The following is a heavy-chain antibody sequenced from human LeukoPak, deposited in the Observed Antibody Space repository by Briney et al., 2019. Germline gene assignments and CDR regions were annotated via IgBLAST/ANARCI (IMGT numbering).Heavy chain of an antibody. CDR2: VSDDGQ. V-gene: IGHV3-30*18. CDR3: AKWSGDYPSYYLDY. D-gene: IGHD4-17*01. Sequence: GGSLRLSCVASGFSFSTFGMHWVRQAPGKGLEWVALVSDDGQYYADSVKGRFTISRDNSKNTVYLQMNSLRAEDTAVYSCAKWSGDYPSYYLDYWGQGTLVTVSS. CDR1: GFSFSTFG. J-gene: IGHJ4*02.